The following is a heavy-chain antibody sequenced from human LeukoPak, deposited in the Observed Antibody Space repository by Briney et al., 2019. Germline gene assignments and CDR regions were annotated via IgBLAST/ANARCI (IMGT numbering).Heavy chain of an antibody. CDR2: ISGSGSST. CDR1: GFTFRVYA. D-gene: IGHD5-18*01. CDR3: ARELWSWTRWFDP. Sequence: GGSLRLSCAASGFTFRVYAMTWVRQAPGKGLEWVSGISGSGSSTYSADSVKGRFTISRDNAKNSLYLQMNSLRAEDTAVYYCARELWSWTRWFDPWGQGTLVTVSS. J-gene: IGHJ5*02. V-gene: IGHV3-23*01.